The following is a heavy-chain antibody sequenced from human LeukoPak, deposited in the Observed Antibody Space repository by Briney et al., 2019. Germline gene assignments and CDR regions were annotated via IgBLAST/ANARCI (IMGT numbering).Heavy chain of an antibody. D-gene: IGHD2-15*01. CDR2: ISGSGGST. CDR1: GFTLSSYA. V-gene: IGHV3-23*01. CDR3: AKDMILSLYYFDY. Sequence: GGSLRLSCAASGFTLSSYAMSRVRQAPGKGLEWVSAISGSGGSTSYADSVKGRFTISRDNSKNTLYLQMNSLRAEDTAVYYCAKDMILSLYYFDYWGQGTLVTVSS. J-gene: IGHJ4*02.